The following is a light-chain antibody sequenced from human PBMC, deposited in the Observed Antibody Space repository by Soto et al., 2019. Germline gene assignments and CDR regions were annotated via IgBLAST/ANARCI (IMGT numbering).Light chain of an antibody. V-gene: IGKV4-1*01. CDR3: QQYINDLPA. CDR2: WAS. J-gene: IGKJ1*01. CDR1: QTLLYFANNLNY. Sequence: IVMTQSPESLALSLGERATINCKSSQTLLYFANNLNYLAWYQQKPGQPPRLLIYWASTQESGVPDRFSGSGSGTDFTLTISSLQAEDVAVYYCQQYINDLPAFGQGTKVEIK.